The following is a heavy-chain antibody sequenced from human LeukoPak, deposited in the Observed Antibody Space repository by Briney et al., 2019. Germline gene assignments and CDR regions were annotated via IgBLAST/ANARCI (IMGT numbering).Heavy chain of an antibody. D-gene: IGHD6-19*01. V-gene: IGHV3-30*03. J-gene: IGHJ6*02. CDR2: ISYDGSNK. CDR3: ARPLAVAESGYYYGMDV. Sequence: GGSLRLSCAASGVTFSSYGMHWVRQAPGKGLGWVAVISYDGSNKYYADSVKGRFTISRDNSKNTLYLQMNSLRAEDTAVYYCARPLAVAESGYYYGMDVWGQGTTVTVSS. CDR1: GVTFSSYG.